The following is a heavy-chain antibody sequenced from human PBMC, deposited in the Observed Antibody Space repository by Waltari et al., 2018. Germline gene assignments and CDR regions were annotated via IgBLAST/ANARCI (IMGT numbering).Heavy chain of an antibody. CDR3: ARKGGRGYTYGPFYYDS. J-gene: IGHJ4*02. CDR2: INSDGSSI. CDR1: GCRFSDYW. Sequence: EVQLVEAGGDIVQPGGSLRLSWAASGCRFSDYWIQWCRQVPGKGLVWVSRINSDGSSISYSDSVKGRFTISRDNSKNMLYLQLNSLRAEDTAVYYCARKGGRGYTYGPFYYDSWGQGTLVTVSS. V-gene: IGHV3-74*01. D-gene: IGHD5-18*01.